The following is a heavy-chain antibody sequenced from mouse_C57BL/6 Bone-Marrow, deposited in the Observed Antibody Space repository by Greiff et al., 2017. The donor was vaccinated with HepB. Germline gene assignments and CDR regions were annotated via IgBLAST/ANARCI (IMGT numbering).Heavy chain of an antibody. CDR2: ISNGGGST. J-gene: IGHJ4*01. CDR3: ARQAGRYYAMDY. Sequence: EVQRVESGGGLVQPGGSLKLSCAASGFTFSDYYMYWVRQTPEKRLEWVAYISNGGGSTYYPDTVKGRFTISRDNAKNTLYLQMSRLKSEDTAMYYCARQAGRYYAMDYWGQGTSVTVSS. V-gene: IGHV5-12*01. CDR1: GFTFSDYY. D-gene: IGHD1-1*01.